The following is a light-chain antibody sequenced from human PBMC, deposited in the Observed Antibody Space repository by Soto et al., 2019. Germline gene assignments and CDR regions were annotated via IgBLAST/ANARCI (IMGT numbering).Light chain of an antibody. J-gene: IGKJ1*01. CDR1: QSLNTA. CDR3: QQHISYPRT. V-gene: IGKV1-5*03. Sequence: DIQMTQSPSTLSASVGDRVTITCRASQSLNTALAWYQQKPGKAPRLLIYTASNLESGVPSRFSGSGSGTELTLTISSLQPDDFATYYCQQHISYPRTFGQGTKVEIK. CDR2: TAS.